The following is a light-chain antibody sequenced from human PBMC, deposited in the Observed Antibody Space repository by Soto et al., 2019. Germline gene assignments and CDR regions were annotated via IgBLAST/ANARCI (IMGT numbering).Light chain of an antibody. CDR1: QGIRND. J-gene: IGKJ1*01. V-gene: IGKV1-17*01. CDR3: QQSYDVLSWT. Sequence: DIQMTQSPSSLSASVGDRFNITCRASQGIRNDLGWYQQKPGKAPQRLIYTASTLQSGVPSRFSGSGSGTEFTLTISSLQPEDFASYYCQQSYDVLSWTFGQGTKVDIK. CDR2: TAS.